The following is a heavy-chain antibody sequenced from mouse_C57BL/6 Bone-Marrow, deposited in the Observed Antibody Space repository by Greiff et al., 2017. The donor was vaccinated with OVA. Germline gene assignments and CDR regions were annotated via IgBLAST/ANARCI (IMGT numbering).Heavy chain of an antibody. J-gene: IGHJ4*01. Sequence: QVQLQQSDAELVKPGASVKISCKVSGYTFTDHTIHWMKQRPEQGLEWIGYIYPRDGSTKYNEKFKGKATLTADKSSSTAYMQLNSLTSEDSAVYFCARAPYYGSSSDAMDYWGQGTSVTVSS. D-gene: IGHD1-1*01. CDR1: GYTFTDHT. V-gene: IGHV1-78*01. CDR3: ARAPYYGSSSDAMDY. CDR2: IYPRDGST.